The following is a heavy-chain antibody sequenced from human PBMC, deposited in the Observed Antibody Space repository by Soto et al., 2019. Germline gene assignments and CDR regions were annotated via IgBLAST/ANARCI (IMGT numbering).Heavy chain of an antibody. CDR1: GFTVSSDS. J-gene: IGHJ6*02. CDR3: ARHYSAMGV. Sequence: EVQLVETGGDLIQPGVSLRLSCAASGFTVSSDSMTWVRQAPGKGLAWISIIYSDNNTDYADSVKGRFSISRDTSKNILYLQMNSLRAEDTAEYYCARHYSAMGVWGQGTTVTVSS. V-gene: IGHV3-53*02. CDR2: IYSDNNT.